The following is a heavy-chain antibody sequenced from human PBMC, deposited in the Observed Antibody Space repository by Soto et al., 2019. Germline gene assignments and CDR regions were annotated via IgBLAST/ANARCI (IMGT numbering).Heavy chain of an antibody. V-gene: IGHV3-30*18. J-gene: IGHJ4*02. Sequence: PGGSLRLSCAASGFTFSSYGMHWVRQAPGKGLEWVAVISYDGSNKYYADSVKGRFTISRDNSKNTLYLQMNSLRAEDTAVYYCAKDYYDSSALCPFDYWGQGTLVTVSS. CDR3: AKDYYDSSALCPFDY. CDR1: GFTFSSYG. D-gene: IGHD3-22*01. CDR2: ISYDGSNK.